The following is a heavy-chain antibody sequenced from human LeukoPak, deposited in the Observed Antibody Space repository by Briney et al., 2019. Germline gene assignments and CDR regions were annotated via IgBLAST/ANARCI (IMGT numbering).Heavy chain of an antibody. J-gene: IGHJ6*02. Sequence: SSVKLSCNASGYTFTGYHMHWLRHAPGQGLEWLGGRNPNSGDTGCAQKFQGSVTMTRDTSISTAYMELSSLRADGTAVYYCAKTGARCCSYYYTLDVWGQGTTVTVSS. V-gene: IGHV1-2*02. CDR1: GYTFTGYH. CDR2: RNPNSGDT. D-gene: IGHD2-15*01. CDR3: AKTGARCCSYYYTLDV.